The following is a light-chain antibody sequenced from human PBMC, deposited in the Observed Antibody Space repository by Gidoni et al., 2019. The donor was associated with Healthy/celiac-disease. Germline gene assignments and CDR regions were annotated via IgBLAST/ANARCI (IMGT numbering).Light chain of an antibody. V-gene: IGKV4-1*01. J-gene: IGKJ3*01. CDR1: QSVLYSSNNKNY. CDR3: QQYYSTLL. CDR2: WAS. Sequence: DIVMTQSPASLAVSLGERATINCKSSQSVLYSSNNKNYLAWYQQKPGQPPKLLIYWASTRESGVPDRFSGSGSGTDFTLTISSLQAEDVAVYYCQQYYSTLLFXSXTKVDIK.